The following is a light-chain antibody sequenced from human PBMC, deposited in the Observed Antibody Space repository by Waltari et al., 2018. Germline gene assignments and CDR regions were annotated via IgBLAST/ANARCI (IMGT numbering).Light chain of an antibody. CDR3: SLSYSGAVV. Sequence: QAVVTQEPSLPVSPGGTVPLTCGSTTGAVTSGHYPYWFQQKPGQAPRTLIYDTNNKMSWTPARFPGSLLGGKGALTLSGAQPEDEAEYYCSLSYSGAVVFGGGTKLTVL. CDR2: DTN. J-gene: IGLJ2*01. CDR1: TGAVTSGHY. V-gene: IGLV7-46*01.